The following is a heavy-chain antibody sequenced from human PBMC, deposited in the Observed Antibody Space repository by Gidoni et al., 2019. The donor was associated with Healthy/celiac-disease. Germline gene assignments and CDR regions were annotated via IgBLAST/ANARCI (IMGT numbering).Heavy chain of an antibody. CDR1: GGHSSSYY. J-gene: IGHJ3*02. V-gene: IGHV4-4*07. Sequence: QVQLQESGPGLVKPSETMSLTCTVSGGHSSSYYWSWIRPPAGKGLEWIGRIYTSGSTNYNTSLKRRVTMSVDTSKNQFSLKLSSVTAADTAVYYCARDQGSVAATDQGAFDIWGQGTMVTVSS. D-gene: IGHD6-13*01. CDR2: IYTSGST. CDR3: ARDQGSVAATDQGAFDI.